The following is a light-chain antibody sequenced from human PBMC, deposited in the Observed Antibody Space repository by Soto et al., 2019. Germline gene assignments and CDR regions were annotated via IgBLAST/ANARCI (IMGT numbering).Light chain of an antibody. CDR1: QSISSW. V-gene: IGKV1-5*03. CDR3: QQYNTYPT. CDR2: KAS. Sequence: DIQMTQSPSTLSASVGDRVTITCRASQSISSWLAWYQQKPGKAPKLLIYKASSLEGGVPSRFSGSESVTEFTLTISNLQPDDSATYYCQQYNTYPTFGGGTKLEI. J-gene: IGKJ4*01.